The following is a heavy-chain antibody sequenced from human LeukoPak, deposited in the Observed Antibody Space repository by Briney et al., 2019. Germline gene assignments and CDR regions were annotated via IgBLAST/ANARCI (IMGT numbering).Heavy chain of an antibody. CDR1: GFTFRNYV. D-gene: IGHD3-10*01. V-gene: IGHV3-30-3*01. CDR2: TSSDLNVK. J-gene: IGHJ4*02. CDR3: AREGYYGSGSPPSLYFDY. Sequence: PGGSLRLSCAASGFTFRNYVIHLVRQAPGKGLKWVEVTSSDLNVKLYADSVKGRFTISRDNSRSTLYLQMNSLRPEDTAIYYCAREGYYGSGSPPSLYFDYWGQGTLVTVSS.